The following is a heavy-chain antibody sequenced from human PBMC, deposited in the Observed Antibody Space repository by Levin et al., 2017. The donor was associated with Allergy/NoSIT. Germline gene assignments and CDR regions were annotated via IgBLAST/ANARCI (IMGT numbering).Heavy chain of an antibody. CDR1: GFTFDDYA. CDR3: AKDILAGWHQLLFSGFDP. Sequence: SLKISCAASGFTFDDYAMHWVRQAPGKGLEWVSGISWNSGSIGYADSVKGRFTISRDNAKNSLHLQMNSLRAEDTALYYCAKDILAGWHQLLFSGFDPWGQGTLVTVSS. V-gene: IGHV3-9*01. CDR2: ISWNSGSI. D-gene: IGHD2-2*01. J-gene: IGHJ5*02.